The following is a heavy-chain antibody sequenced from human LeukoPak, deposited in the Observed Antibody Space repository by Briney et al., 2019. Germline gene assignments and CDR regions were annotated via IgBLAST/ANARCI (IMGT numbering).Heavy chain of an antibody. CDR2: IYYSGST. CDR1: RGSVSRGRCD. V-gene: IGHV4-39*01. CDR3: ARHLTPPPGDSYGYLVGSFDP. D-gene: IGHD5-18*01. J-gene: IGHJ5*02. Sequence: SETLPLTRTVSRGSVSRGRCDGVWSRQPPGKGLEWIGSIYYSGSTYYNPSLKSRVTISVDTSKNQFSLKLSSVTAADTAVYYCARHLTPPPGDSYGYLVGSFDPWGQGTLVTVSS.